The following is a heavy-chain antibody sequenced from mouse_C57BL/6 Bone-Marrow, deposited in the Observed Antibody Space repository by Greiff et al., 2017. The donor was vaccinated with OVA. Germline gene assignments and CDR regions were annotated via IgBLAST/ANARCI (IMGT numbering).Heavy chain of an antibody. Sequence: QVQLKESGAELVKPGASVKLSCKASGYTFTEYTIHWVKQRSGQGLEWIGWFYPGSGSVKYNEKFKDKATLTADKSSSTVYMELSRLTSEDSAVYFCARHAYYYGSWAYWGQGTLVTVSA. CDR2: FYPGSGSV. J-gene: IGHJ3*01. CDR3: ARHAYYYGSWAY. CDR1: GYTFTEYT. D-gene: IGHD1-1*01. V-gene: IGHV1-62-2*01.